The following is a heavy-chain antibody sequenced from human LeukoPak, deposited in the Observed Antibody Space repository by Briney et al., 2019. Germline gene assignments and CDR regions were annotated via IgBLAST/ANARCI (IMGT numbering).Heavy chain of an antibody. CDR2: ISGSGAST. CDR3: AKDKSGGWELLRDHDAFDI. J-gene: IGHJ3*02. D-gene: IGHD1-26*01. V-gene: IGHV3-23*01. Sequence: PGRSLTPSCSASGFTFVTYAMGWVRQAPGKGMEWVSSISGSGASTYFEDSVKGKFTISRDNSKNTLYVQMNSLRAEDTALYYCAKDKSGGWELLRDHDAFDIWGQGTMVTVSS. CDR1: GFTFVTYA.